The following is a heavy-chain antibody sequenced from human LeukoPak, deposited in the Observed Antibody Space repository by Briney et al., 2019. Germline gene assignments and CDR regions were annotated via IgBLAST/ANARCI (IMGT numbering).Heavy chain of an antibody. CDR3: ARLSGSVAMANDAFDI. D-gene: IGHD5-18*01. J-gene: IGHJ3*02. CDR1: GGSISSSSYY. V-gene: IGHV4-39*01. Sequence: SETLSLTCTVSGGSISSSSYYWGWIRQPPGKGLEWIGSIYYSGSTYYNPSLKSRVTISVDTSKNQFSLKLSSVTAADTAVYYCARLSGSVAMANDAFDIWGQGTMVTVSS. CDR2: IYYSGST.